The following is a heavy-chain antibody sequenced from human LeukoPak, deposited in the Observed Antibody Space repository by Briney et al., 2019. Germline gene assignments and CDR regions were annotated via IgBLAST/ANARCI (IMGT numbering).Heavy chain of an antibody. CDR1: GGSFSGYY. Sequence: KPSETLSLTCAVYGGSFSGYYWSWIRQPPGKGLEWIGEINHSGSTNYNPSLKSRVTISVDTSKNQFSLKLSPVTAADTAVYYCARGARPFDYWGQGTLVTVSS. CDR3: ARGARPFDY. J-gene: IGHJ4*02. V-gene: IGHV4-34*01. CDR2: INHSGST.